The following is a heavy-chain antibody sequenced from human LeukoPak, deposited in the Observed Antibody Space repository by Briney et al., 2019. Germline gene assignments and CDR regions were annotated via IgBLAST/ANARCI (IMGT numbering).Heavy chain of an antibody. CDR2: IYYSGST. CDR3: ARAANYYDSSGYYNFDY. J-gene: IGHJ4*02. V-gene: IGHV4-59*01. CDR1: GGSISSYY. D-gene: IGHD3-22*01. Sequence: SETLSLTCTVSGGSISSYYWSWIRQPLGKGLEWIGYIYYSGSTNYNPSLKSRVTISVDTSKNQFSLKLSSVTAADTAVYYCARAANYYDSSGYYNFDYWGQGTLVTVSS.